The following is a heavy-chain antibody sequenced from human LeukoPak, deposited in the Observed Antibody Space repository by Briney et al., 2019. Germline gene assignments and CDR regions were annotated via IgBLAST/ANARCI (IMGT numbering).Heavy chain of an antibody. CDR1: GDSVFSNRIA. D-gene: IGHD4-23*01. CDR3: ARGINSAFDV. J-gene: IGHJ3*01. Sequence: SQTLSLTCAISGDSVFSNRIAWNWPRQSPSRGLEWLGRTYHGSSDYAASVQGRITINADTSKNQFSLQLNSVTPDDTAVYYCARGINSAFDVWGLGTMVTVSS. V-gene: IGHV6-1*01. CDR2: TYHGSS.